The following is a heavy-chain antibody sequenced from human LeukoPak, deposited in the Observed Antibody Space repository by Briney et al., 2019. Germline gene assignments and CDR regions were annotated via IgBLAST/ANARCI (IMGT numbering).Heavy chain of an antibody. CDR2: VYYSGST. J-gene: IGHJ2*01. D-gene: IGHD2-21*01. CDR3: AREANSPTARYWYFDL. Sequence: KPSETLSLTCTVSGGSVSSYYWSWMRQSPGKGLEWIGYVYYSGSTNYNLALKSRVTISLDTSENQFSLKLSSVTAADTAVYYCAREANSPTARYWYFDLWGRGTQVTVSS. CDR1: GGSVSSYY. V-gene: IGHV4-59*02.